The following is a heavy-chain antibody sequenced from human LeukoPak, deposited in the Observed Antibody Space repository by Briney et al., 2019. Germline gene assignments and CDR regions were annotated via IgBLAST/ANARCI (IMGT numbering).Heavy chain of an antibody. Sequence: GGSLRLSCAASGFTVSSNYMSWVRQAPGKGLEWVSVIYSGGSTYYADSVKGRFTISRHNSKNTLYLQMNSLRAEDTAVYYCAREKITMVRGVQDYYGMDVWGQGTTATVSS. V-gene: IGHV3-53*04. CDR1: GFTVSSNY. D-gene: IGHD3-10*01. CDR3: AREKITMVRGVQDYYGMDV. J-gene: IGHJ6*02. CDR2: IYSGGST.